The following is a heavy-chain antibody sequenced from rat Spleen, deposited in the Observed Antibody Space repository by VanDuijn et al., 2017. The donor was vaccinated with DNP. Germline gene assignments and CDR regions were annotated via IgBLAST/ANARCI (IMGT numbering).Heavy chain of an antibody. CDR2: IGSDGYAP. V-gene: IGHV5-22*01. D-gene: IGHD4-3*01. Sequence: EVKLVESGGGLVQPGRSLKLSCAASGFTFSDYNMAWVRQAPTKGLEWVAYIGSDGYAPYYGDSVKGRFTISRDNAKSTLYLQMNSLRSEDMATYYCIRWNSGHFDYWGQGVMVTVSS. CDR1: GFTFSDYN. CDR3: IRWNSGHFDY. J-gene: IGHJ2*01.